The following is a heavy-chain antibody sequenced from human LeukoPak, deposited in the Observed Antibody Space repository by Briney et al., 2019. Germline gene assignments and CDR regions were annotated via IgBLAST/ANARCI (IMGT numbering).Heavy chain of an antibody. J-gene: IGHJ3*02. CDR2: INHSGST. D-gene: IGHD2-21*02. Sequence: SETLSLTCAVYGGSFSGYYWSWIRQPPGKGLEWIGEINHSGSTNYNPSLKSRVTISVDTSKNQFSLKLSSVTAADTAVYYCARVKDCGGDCYSNAFDIWGQGTMVTVSS. V-gene: IGHV4-34*01. CDR1: GGSFSGYY. CDR3: ARVKDCGGDCYSNAFDI.